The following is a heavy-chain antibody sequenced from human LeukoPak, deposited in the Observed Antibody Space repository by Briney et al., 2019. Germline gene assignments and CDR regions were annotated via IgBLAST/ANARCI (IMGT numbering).Heavy chain of an antibody. CDR3: ARVAGSCSAGSCPRGHWFGL. Sequence: SQTLSLTRTLSLGSISSGSDYWSWIRQPAGRGLEGVGRMYTSGGTNYKPPLKSRVTLSYTSKKQVSLKLNSVTAADTAVYYCARVAGSCSAGSCPRGHWFGLWGQETLVPVSS. D-gene: IGHD2-15*01. CDR2: MYTSGGT. CDR1: LGSISSGSDY. V-gene: IGHV4-61*02. J-gene: IGHJ5*02.